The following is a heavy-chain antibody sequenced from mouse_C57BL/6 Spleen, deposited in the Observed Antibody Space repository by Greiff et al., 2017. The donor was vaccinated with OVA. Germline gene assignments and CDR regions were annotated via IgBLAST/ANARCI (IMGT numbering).Heavy chain of an antibody. CDR3: ARNGITTVVATSYFDY. Sequence: QVHVKQSGPGLVQPSQSLSITCTVSGFSLTSYGVHWVRQSPGKGLEWLGVIWSGGSTDYNAAFISRLSISKDNSKSQVFFKMNSLQADDTAIYYCARNGITTVVATSYFDYWGQGTTLTVSS. CDR1: GFSLTSYG. CDR2: IWSGGST. J-gene: IGHJ2*01. V-gene: IGHV2-2*01. D-gene: IGHD1-1*01.